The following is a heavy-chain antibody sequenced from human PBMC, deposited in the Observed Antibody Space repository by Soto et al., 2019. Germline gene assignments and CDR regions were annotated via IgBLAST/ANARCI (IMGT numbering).Heavy chain of an antibody. V-gene: IGHV2-5*02. CDR3: AHYYFGSGSYYSFDY. CDR1: GFSLSTIAVG. CDR2: IYWDDDK. J-gene: IGHJ4*02. Sequence: SGPTLVNPTQTLTLTCTFSGFSLSTIAVGVGWIRQPPGKALEWLAFIYWDDDKSYSPSLKSRLTITTDTSKNQVVLTMTNMDPVDTATYYCAHYYFGSGSYYSFDYWCQGTLVTVSS. D-gene: IGHD3-10*01.